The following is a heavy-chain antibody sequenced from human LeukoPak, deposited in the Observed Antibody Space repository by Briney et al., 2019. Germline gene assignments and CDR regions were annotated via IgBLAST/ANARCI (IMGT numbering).Heavy chain of an antibody. CDR3: ARERQWLGDDAFDI. CDR2: IYSGGST. V-gene: IGHV3-66*01. Sequence: EGSLRLSCAASGFTVSSNYMSWVRQAPGKGLEWVSVIYSGGSTYYADSVKGRFTISRDNSKNTLYLQMNSLRAEDTAVYYCARERQWLGDDAFDIWGQGTMVTVSS. J-gene: IGHJ3*02. D-gene: IGHD6-19*01. CDR1: GFTVSSNY.